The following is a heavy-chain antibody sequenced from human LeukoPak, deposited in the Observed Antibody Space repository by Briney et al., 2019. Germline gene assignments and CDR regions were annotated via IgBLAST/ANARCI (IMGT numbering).Heavy chain of an antibody. CDR3: ARETYYYGSGSKPTNYFDY. J-gene: IGHJ4*02. CDR2: IYHSGST. Sequence: SGTLSLTCAVSGGSISSSNWWSWVRQPPGKGLEWIGEIYHSGSTNYNPSLKSRVSISVDTSKNQFSLKLSSVTAADTAVYYCARETYYYGSGSKPTNYFDYWGQGTLVTVSS. CDR1: GGSISSSNW. D-gene: IGHD3-10*01. V-gene: IGHV4-4*02.